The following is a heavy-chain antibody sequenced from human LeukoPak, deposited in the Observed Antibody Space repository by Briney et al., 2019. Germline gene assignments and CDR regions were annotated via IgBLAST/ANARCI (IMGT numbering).Heavy chain of an antibody. J-gene: IGHJ4*02. Sequence: GGSLRLSCAASGFTFNSYAMIWVRQAPGKGLEWVSGISGSGGDTHYAESVKGRFTISRDNSKNTLFLQVHSLRDDDTAVYYCARVDNMVRGIIAYWGQGTLVTVSS. CDR2: ISGSGGDT. D-gene: IGHD3-10*01. CDR1: GFTFNSYA. CDR3: ARVDNMVRGIIAY. V-gene: IGHV3-23*01.